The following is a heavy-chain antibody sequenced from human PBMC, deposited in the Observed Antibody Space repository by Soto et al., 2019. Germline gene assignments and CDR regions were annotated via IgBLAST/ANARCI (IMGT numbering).Heavy chain of an antibody. V-gene: IGHV3-15*07. Sequence: EVQLVESGGGLVKPGGSLRLSCAASGFTFSNAWMNWVRQAPGKGLEWVGRIKSKTDGGTTDYAAPVKGRFTISRNDSKNPLYLQMNSLKTEDTAVYYCTTALPSSSWGNGMDVWGQGTTVTVSS. CDR2: IKSKTDGGTT. CDR3: TTALPSSSWGNGMDV. J-gene: IGHJ6*02. D-gene: IGHD6-13*01. CDR1: GFTFSNAW.